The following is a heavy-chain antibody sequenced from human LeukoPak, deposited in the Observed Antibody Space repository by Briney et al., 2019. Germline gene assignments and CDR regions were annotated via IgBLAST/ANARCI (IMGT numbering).Heavy chain of an antibody. CDR2: INPSGGST. CDR3: ARALYCSSTSCYKGYYGMDV. J-gene: IGHJ6*02. CDR1: GYTFTIYY. V-gene: IGHV1-46*01. D-gene: IGHD2-2*02. Sequence: EASVKVSCKASGYTFTIYYMHWVRQAPGQGLEWMGIINPSGGSTSYAQKFQGRVTMTRDTSTSTVYMELSSLRSEDTAVYYCARALYCSSTSCYKGYYGMDVWGQGTTVTVSS.